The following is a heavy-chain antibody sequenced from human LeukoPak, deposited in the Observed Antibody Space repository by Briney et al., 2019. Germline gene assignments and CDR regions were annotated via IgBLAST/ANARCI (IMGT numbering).Heavy chain of an antibody. Sequence: SETLSLTCTVSGGSISSSSYYWGWIRQPPGKGLEWIGSIYYSGSTYYNPSLKSRVTISVDTSKNQFSLKLTSVTAADTAVYYCARQTGVGLFILPGGRGTLVTVSS. CDR2: IYYSGST. J-gene: IGHJ4*02. D-gene: IGHD3-3*01. CDR1: GGSISSSSYY. CDR3: ARQTGVGLFILP. V-gene: IGHV4-39*01.